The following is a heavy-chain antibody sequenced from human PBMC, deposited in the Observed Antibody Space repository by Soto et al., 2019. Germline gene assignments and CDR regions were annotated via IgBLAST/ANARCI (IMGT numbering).Heavy chain of an antibody. J-gene: IGHJ6*02. D-gene: IGHD3-16*01. CDR2: ISYDGSNK. CDR1: GFTFSSYA. CDR3: ARASGGAYYYYYGMDV. V-gene: IGHV3-30-3*01. Sequence: QVQLVESGGGVVQPGRSLRLSCAASGFTFSSYAMHWVRQAPGKGLEWVAVISYDGSNKYYADSVKGRFTISRDNSKNSLYVQMNSMRAEDTAVYYCARASGGAYYYYYGMDVWGQGTTVTVSS.